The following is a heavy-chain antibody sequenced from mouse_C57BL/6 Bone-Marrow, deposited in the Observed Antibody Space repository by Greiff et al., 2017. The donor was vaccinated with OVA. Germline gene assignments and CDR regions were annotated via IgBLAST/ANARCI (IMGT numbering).Heavy chain of an antibody. D-gene: IGHD1-1*01. Sequence: EVQVVESGGGLVKPGGSLKLSCAASGFTFSDYGMAWVRQAPGKGPEWVALISNLAYSINYADTVTGRFTIARENAKNTLYLEMSILRSEYTAMYYCARHRNYGWYFDVWGTGTTVTVSS. CDR1: GFTFSDYG. V-gene: IGHV5-15*01. CDR3: ARHRNYGWYFDV. J-gene: IGHJ1*03. CDR2: ISNLAYSI.